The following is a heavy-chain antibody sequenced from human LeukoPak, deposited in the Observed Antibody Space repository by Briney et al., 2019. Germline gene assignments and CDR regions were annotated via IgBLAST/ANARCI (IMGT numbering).Heavy chain of an antibody. CDR3: ARDGVAYCGGDCYPHWYFDL. CDR1: GGSISSGGYY. J-gene: IGHJ2*01. Sequence: SQTLSLTCTVSGGSISSGGYYWSWIRQHPGKGLEWIAYIYYSGSTYYNPSLKSRVTISVDTSKNQFSLKLSSVTAADTAVYYCARDGVAYCGGDCYPHWYFDLWGRGTLVTVS. CDR2: IYYSGST. D-gene: IGHD2-21*02. V-gene: IGHV4-31*03.